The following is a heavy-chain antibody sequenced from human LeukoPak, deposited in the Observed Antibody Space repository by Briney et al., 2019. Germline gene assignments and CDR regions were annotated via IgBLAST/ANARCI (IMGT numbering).Heavy chain of an antibody. Sequence: GGALRLSCAASGVTFSSYWMHWVRHAPGGGGGWGSRINSDGSRTSYADSVKGRFPISRDNAKNTLYLQMNSLTADDTAVYYCARGSYSSSWYDNNAFDYWGQGTLVTVSS. CDR1: GVTFSSYW. J-gene: IGHJ4*02. V-gene: IGHV3-74*01. CDR2: INSDGSRT. CDR3: ARGSYSSSWYDNNAFDY. D-gene: IGHD6-13*01.